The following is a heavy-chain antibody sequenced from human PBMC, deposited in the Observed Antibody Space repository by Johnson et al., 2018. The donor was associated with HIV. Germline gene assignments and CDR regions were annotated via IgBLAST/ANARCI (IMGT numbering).Heavy chain of an antibody. CDR3: ATDIVVVLAVTGTGASLDI. J-gene: IGHJ3*02. V-gene: IGHV3-7*01. CDR1: GFTFSTYW. CDR2: IKEDGSEK. Sequence: VQLVESGGGVVQPGGSLRLSCAASGFTFSTYWMSWVRQAPGKGLELVANIKEDGSEKYYVDSVKGRFTISRDNAKNSLYLQMNSLRAEDTAVYYCATDIVVVLAVTGTGASLDIWGQGTMVTVSS. D-gene: IGHD2-15*01.